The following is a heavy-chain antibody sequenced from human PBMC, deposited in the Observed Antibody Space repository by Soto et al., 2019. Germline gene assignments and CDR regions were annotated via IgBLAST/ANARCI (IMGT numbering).Heavy chain of an antibody. CDR2: MRHSGGT. V-gene: IGHV4-34*01. CDR1: GGFVSSGSYY. CDR3: ARVERGTVTTVVDAFDI. J-gene: IGHJ3*02. D-gene: IGHD1-1*01. Sequence: QVQLQQWGAGLLKPSETLSLTCAVYGGFVSSGSYYWSWIRQPPGKGLEWIGEMRHSGGTHFNPSLKSRVTISVDTSKNQFSLNIYSVTAADTALYYCARVERGTVTTVVDAFDIWGPGTMVTVSS.